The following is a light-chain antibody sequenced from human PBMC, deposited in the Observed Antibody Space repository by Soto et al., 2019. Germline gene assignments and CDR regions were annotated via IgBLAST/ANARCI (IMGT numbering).Light chain of an antibody. CDR3: QQYNDWPPLT. J-gene: IGKJ4*01. CDR1: QSVSRN. CDR2: GAS. V-gene: IGKV3-15*01. Sequence: EIVMTQSPATLSVSPGQRATLSCRASQSVSRNLAWYQQKPGQAPRLLIYGASTRATGNPARFSGSGSGTEFTLTISSLQSEDFAVYYCQQYNDWPPLTFGGGTKVEIK.